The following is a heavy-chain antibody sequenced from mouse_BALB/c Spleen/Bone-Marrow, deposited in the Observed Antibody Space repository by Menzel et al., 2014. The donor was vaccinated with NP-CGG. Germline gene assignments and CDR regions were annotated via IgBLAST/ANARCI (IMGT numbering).Heavy chain of an antibody. CDR2: ISSGGST. D-gene: IGHD1-1*01. CDR3: ARVTDTFYYGSSYWYFDV. CDR1: GFTFSSYA. V-gene: IGHV5-6-5*01. Sequence: EVKLVESGGGLVKPGGSLKLSCAASGFTFSSYAMSWVRQTPEKRLEWVASISSGGSTYYPDSVKGRFTISRDNVRNILYLQMGSLRSEDTAMYYCARVTDTFYYGSSYWYFDVWGAGTTVTVSS. J-gene: IGHJ1*01.